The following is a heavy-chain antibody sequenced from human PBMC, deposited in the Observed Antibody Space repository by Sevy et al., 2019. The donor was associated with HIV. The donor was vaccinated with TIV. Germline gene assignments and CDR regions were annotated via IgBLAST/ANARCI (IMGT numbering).Heavy chain of an antibody. CDR2: INSDGSST. CDR1: GFTFSSYW. D-gene: IGHD2-2*01. Sequence: GGSLRLSCAASGFTFSSYWMHWVHQAPGKGLVWVSRINSDGSSTSYADSVKGRFTISRDNAKNTLYLQMNSLRAEDTAVYYCARVSRYCSSSSCYPDAFDIWGQGTMVTVSS. CDR3: ARVSRYCSSSSCYPDAFDI. V-gene: IGHV3-74*01. J-gene: IGHJ3*02.